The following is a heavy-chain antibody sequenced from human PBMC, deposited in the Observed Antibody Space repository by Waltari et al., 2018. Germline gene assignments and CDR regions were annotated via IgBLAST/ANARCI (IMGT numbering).Heavy chain of an antibody. J-gene: IGHJ4*01. D-gene: IGHD1-26*01. Sequence: QVQLQESGPGLVKPSETLSLTCTVSGGSISSYYWSWIRQPPGKGLEWIGYIYYSGSTNYNPSLKSRVTISVDTSKNQFSLKLSSVTAADTAVYYCARDSGSYSDYWGQEPWSPSPQ. CDR3: ARDSGSYSDY. CDR2: IYYSGST. CDR1: GGSISSYY. V-gene: IGHV4-59*01.